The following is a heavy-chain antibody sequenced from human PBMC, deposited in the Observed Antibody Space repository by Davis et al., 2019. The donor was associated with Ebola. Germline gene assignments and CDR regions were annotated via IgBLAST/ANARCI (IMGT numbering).Heavy chain of an antibody. J-gene: IGHJ4*02. CDR1: GFTFSSYW. CDR3: ARGPRWGGEVYNDY. V-gene: IGHV3-7*03. CDR2: IKQDGSEK. Sequence: GESLKISCAASGFTFSSYWMSWVRQAPGKGLEWVANIKQDGSEKYYVDSVKGRFTISRDNAKNSLYLQVNSLRAEDTAVYYCARGPRWGGEVYNDYWGQGTLVTVSS. D-gene: IGHD2-21*01.